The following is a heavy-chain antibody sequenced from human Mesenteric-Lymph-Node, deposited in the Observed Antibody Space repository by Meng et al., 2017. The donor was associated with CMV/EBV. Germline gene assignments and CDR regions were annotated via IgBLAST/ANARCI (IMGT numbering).Heavy chain of an antibody. J-gene: IGHJ4*02. CDR2: FYYSGST. CDR1: GSPSRSNSCY. CDR3: VIGVNLDY. Sequence: TVCGSPSRSNSCYWGWIRQPRGRSLEWVGSFYYSGSTCSNPSLKSRVTISVETSKNQFSLNLISMTAANTAVYYCVIGVNLDYWGQGTLVTVSS. D-gene: IGHD2-8*01. V-gene: IGHV4-39*07.